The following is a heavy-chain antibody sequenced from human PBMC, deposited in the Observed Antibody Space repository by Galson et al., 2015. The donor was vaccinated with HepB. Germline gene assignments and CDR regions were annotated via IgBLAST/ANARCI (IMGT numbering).Heavy chain of an antibody. CDR3: ARGPHYYDTGRLDS. CDR2: IYSGGSK. J-gene: IGHJ6*02. D-gene: IGHD3-22*01. CDR1: GFTVSSNY. Sequence: SLRLSCAASGFTVSSNYISWVHQAPGKGLEWVSDIYSGGSKYYADSVKGRFTIPRDNSKNTLYLQMNSLSAEDTAVYYWARGPHYYDTGRLDSWGQETTVTVSS. V-gene: IGHV3-66*01.